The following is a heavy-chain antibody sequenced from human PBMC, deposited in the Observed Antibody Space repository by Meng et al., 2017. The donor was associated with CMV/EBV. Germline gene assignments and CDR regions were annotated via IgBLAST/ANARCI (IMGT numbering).Heavy chain of an antibody. CDR3: ARVKVENYDYVWGSYRQYYFDY. J-gene: IGHJ4*02. Sequence: LSCAASGFTFSDYYMSWIRQAPGKGLEWVSYISSSGSTIYYADSVKGRFTISRDNAKNSLYLQMNSLRAEDTAVYYCARVKVENYDYVWGSYRQYYFDYWGQGTLVPSPQ. D-gene: IGHD3-16*02. CDR2: ISSSGSTI. CDR1: GFTFSDYY. V-gene: IGHV3-11*04.